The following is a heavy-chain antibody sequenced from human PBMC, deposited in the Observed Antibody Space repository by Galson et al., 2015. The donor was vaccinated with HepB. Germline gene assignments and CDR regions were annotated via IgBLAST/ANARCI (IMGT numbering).Heavy chain of an antibody. D-gene: IGHD5-24*01. V-gene: IGHV1-2*02. Sequence: SVKVSCKASGYTFTGNYIHWVRQAPGQGLEWTGWVNPRSGATNYAQKFQGRVTMTRDTSINTAYMELSSLRSDDTAVYYCVRLQDDSEGFYLYFDLWGRGTLVTVSS. CDR2: VNPRSGAT. CDR1: GYTFTGNY. CDR3: VRLQDDSEGFYLYFDL. J-gene: IGHJ2*01.